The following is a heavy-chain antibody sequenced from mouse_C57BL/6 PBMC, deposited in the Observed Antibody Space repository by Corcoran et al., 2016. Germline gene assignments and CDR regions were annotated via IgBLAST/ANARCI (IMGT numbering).Heavy chain of an antibody. Sequence: QVQLKQSGAELVRPGASVKLSCKASGYTFTDYYINWVKQRPGQGLEWIARIYPGSGNTYYNEKFKGKATLTAEKSSSTAYMQLSSLTSEDSAVYFCARRGDYSFDYWSQGTTLTVSS. V-gene: IGHV1-76*01. CDR3: ARRGDYSFDY. CDR1: GYTFTDYY. D-gene: IGHD2-4*01. CDR2: IYPGSGNT. J-gene: IGHJ2*01.